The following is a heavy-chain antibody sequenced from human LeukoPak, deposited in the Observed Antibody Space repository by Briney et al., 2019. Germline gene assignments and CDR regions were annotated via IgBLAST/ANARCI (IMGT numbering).Heavy chain of an antibody. V-gene: IGHV4-59*01. Sequence: SEPLSLTCTVSGGAISSYYWSWIRQPPGKGLEWIGYIYYIGSTNYNPSLKSRVTISVGTSKNQFSLKLSSVTAADTAVYYCARSPGLYYDFWSSYPKYFDYWGQGTLVTVSS. J-gene: IGHJ4*02. D-gene: IGHD3-3*01. CDR2: IYYIGST. CDR1: GGAISSYY. CDR3: ARSPGLYYDFWSSYPKYFDY.